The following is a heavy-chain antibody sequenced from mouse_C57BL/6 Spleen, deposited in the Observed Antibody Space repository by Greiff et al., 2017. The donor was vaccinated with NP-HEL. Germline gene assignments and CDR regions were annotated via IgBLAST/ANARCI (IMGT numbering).Heavy chain of an antibody. D-gene: IGHD1-1*01. Sequence: QVQLQQSGAELVRPGASVTLSCKASGYTFTDYEMHWVKQTPVQGLEWIGAIDPETGGTAYNQKFKGKAILTADKSSSTAYMELRSLTSEDSAVYYCTRRGYYGSTHDYWGQGTTLTVSS. CDR3: TRRGYYGSTHDY. CDR2: IDPETGGT. V-gene: IGHV1-15*01. J-gene: IGHJ2*01. CDR1: GYTFTDYE.